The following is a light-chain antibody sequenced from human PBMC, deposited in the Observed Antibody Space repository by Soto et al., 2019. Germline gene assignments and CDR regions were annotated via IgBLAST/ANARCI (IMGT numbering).Light chain of an antibody. CDR1: SSDIGHYDY. CDR3: CSLTASHTYV. J-gene: IGLJ1*01. CDR2: HVT. V-gene: IGLV2-14*03. Sequence: QSALTQPAAVSGSPGQSITISCTGTSSDIGHYDYVSWYQQHPGKAPKLMIYHVTYRPSGVSNRYSGSTSGNSASLTIYGLPDDDEADYYCCSLTASHTYVFGSGTKVTVL.